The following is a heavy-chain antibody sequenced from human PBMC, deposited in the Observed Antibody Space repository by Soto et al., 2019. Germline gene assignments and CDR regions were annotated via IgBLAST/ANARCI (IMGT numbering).Heavy chain of an antibody. J-gene: IGHJ6*02. V-gene: IGHV1-69*12. CDR2: IIPIFGTA. CDR3: ASSVAKYYYYGMDV. D-gene: IGHD5-12*01. Sequence: QVQLVQSGADVKKPGSSVKVSCKASGGTFSSYAISWVRQAPGQGLEWMGGIIPIFGTANYAQKFQGRVTITANESTSKAYMELSSLRSEDTAVYYCASSVAKYYYYGMDVWGQGTTVTVSS. CDR1: GGTFSSYA.